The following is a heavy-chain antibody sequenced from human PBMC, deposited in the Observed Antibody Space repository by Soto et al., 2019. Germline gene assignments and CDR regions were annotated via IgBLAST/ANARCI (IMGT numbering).Heavy chain of an antibody. V-gene: IGHV1-18*01. Sequence: QVQRVQSGAEVKKPGASVKVSCKASGYTFTSYGISWVRQAPGQGLEWMGWIGAYNGNTNYAQKLQGRVTMTTDTSTSTAYMELRSLRSDDTAVYYCALITMVRGVIPGGVNYWGQGTLVTVSS. CDR1: GYTFTSYG. CDR2: IGAYNGNT. J-gene: IGHJ4*02. D-gene: IGHD3-10*01. CDR3: ALITMVRGVIPGGVNY.